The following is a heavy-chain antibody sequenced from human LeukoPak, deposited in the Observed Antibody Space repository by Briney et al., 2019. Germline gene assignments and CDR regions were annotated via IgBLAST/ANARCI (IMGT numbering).Heavy chain of an antibody. V-gene: IGHV3-23*01. CDR1: GFSFSSYA. D-gene: IGHD3-3*01. Sequence: GGSLRLSCAVSGFSFSSYAMSWVRQAPGKGLEWVSAISGSGGSTYYADSVKGRFTISRDNSKNTLYLQMNSLRAEDTAVYYCAKDLTDFWSGYLNLESQFDPWGQGTLVTVSS. J-gene: IGHJ5*02. CDR2: ISGSGGST. CDR3: AKDLTDFWSGYLNLESQFDP.